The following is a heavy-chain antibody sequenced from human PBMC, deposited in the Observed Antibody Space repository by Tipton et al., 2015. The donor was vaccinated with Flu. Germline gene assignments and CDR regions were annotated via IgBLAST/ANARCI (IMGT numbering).Heavy chain of an antibody. Sequence: TLSLTCTVSGGSISSYYWSWIRQPPGKGLEWIGYIYYSGSTNYNPSLKSRVTISVDTSKNQFSLKLSSVTAADTAVYYCARDRQGYYDFWSGYFNTANYYYYMDVWGKGTTVTVSS. CDR2: IYYSGST. CDR1: GGSISSYY. D-gene: IGHD3-3*01. CDR3: ARDRQGYYDFWSGYFNTANYYYYMDV. J-gene: IGHJ6*03. V-gene: IGHV4-59*01.